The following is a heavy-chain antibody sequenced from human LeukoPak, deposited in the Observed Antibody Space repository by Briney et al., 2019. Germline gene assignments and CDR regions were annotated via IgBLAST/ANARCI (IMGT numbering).Heavy chain of an antibody. CDR3: ARERGELRYYYYGMDV. V-gene: IGHV1-69*04. CDR1: GGTFSSYA. CDR2: IIPILGIA. Sequence: ASVKVSCKASGGTFSSYAISWVRQAPGQGLEWMGRIIPILGIANYARKFQGRVTITADKSTSTAYMELSSLRSEDTAVYYCARERGELRYYYYGMDVWGQGTTVTVSS. J-gene: IGHJ6*02. D-gene: IGHD1-26*01.